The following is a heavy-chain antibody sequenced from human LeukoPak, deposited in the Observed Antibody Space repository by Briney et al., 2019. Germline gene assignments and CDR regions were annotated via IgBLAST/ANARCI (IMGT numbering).Heavy chain of an antibody. CDR1: GFTFSSYS. CDR3: ASLYGDYYDSSGPNDY. J-gene: IGHJ4*02. Sequence: GGSLRLSCAASGFTFSSYSMNWVRQAPGRGLEWVSSISSSSSYIYYADSVKGRFTISRDNAKNSLYLQMNSLRAEDTAVYYCASLYGDYYDSSGPNDYWGQGTLVTVSS. V-gene: IGHV3-21*01. D-gene: IGHD3-22*01. CDR2: ISSSSSYI.